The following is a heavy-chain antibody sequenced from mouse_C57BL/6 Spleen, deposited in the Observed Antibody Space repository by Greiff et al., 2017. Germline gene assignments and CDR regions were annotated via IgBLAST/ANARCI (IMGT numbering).Heavy chain of an antibody. D-gene: IGHD4-1*01. CDR1: GYAFSSSW. J-gene: IGHJ2*01. CDR3: ARDGLGLFDD. CDR2: IYPGDGDT. V-gene: IGHV1-82*01. Sequence: QVQLQQSGPELVKPGASVKISCKASGYAFSSSWMNWVKQRPGKGLEWIGRIYPGDGDTNYNGKFKGKATLTADKSSSTAYMQLSSLTSEDSAVYFCARDGLGLFDDWGQGTTLTVSS.